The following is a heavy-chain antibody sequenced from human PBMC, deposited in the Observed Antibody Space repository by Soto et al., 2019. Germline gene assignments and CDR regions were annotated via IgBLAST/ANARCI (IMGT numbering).Heavy chain of an antibody. J-gene: IGHJ4*02. CDR3: IREARFWYYDSSGYYLDY. D-gene: IGHD3-22*01. CDR2: INPSGGTT. Sequence: VASVKVSCKASGYTFTSYNMHWVRQAPGQGLEWMGFINPSGGTTNYAQKLQGRVTMTRDTSTSTVYMELSSLRSEDTAVYYCIREARFWYYDSSGYYLDYWGQGTLVTVSS. CDR1: GYTFTSYN. V-gene: IGHV1-46*03.